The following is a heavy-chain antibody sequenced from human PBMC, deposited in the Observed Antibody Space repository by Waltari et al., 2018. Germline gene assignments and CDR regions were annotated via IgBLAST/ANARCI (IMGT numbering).Heavy chain of an antibody. D-gene: IGHD3-3*01. J-gene: IGHJ4*02. Sequence: EVQLLESGGGLVQPGGSLSLSCAASGFTFSSYALSWVRQAPGKGLEWVSVIYSGESTYSAGAVNDRFTSIRDNTKNRLYLQMNSRRAEDTAVYYGAEEPLSLTDFGSGSPDYWGQGTLVTVSS. CDR2: IYSGEST. V-gene: IGHV3-23*03. CDR3: AEEPLSLTDFGSGSPDY. CDR1: GFTFSSYA.